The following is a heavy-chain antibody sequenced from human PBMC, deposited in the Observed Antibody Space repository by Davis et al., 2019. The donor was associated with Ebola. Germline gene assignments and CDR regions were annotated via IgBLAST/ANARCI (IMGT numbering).Heavy chain of an antibody. J-gene: IGHJ5*02. CDR1: GGSISSSSYY. Sequence: MPSETLSLTCTVSGGSISSSSYYWGWIRQPPGKGLEWIGSIYYSGSTYYNPSLKSRVTISVDTSKNQFSLKLSSVTAADTAVYYCARDPAAAAGRLFSWFDPWGQGTLVTVSS. CDR3: ARDPAAAAGRLFSWFDP. V-gene: IGHV4-39*02. CDR2: IYYSGST. D-gene: IGHD6-13*01.